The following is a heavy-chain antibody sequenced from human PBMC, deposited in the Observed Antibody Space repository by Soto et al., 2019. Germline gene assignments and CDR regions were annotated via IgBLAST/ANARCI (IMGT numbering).Heavy chain of an antibody. V-gene: IGHV1-2*02. Sequence: GASVKVACKASGYTFTGYYMHWVRQAPGQGLEWMGWINPNSGGTNYAQKFQGTFTMTRDTSISTAYMELSSLRSDSTAVDSCASHSNIVLMAYATCFDPWGQGTLVTVSS. J-gene: IGHJ5*02. CDR3: ASHSNIVLMAYATCFDP. D-gene: IGHD2-8*01. CDR2: INPNSGGT. CDR1: GYTFTGYY.